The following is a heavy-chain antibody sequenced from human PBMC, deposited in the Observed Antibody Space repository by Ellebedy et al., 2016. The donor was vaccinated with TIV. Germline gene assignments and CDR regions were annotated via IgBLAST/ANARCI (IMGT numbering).Heavy chain of an antibody. CDR2: INPNSGGT. CDR1: RYTFTGYY. D-gene: IGHD2-2*01. Sequence: ASVKVSXKASRYTFTGYYMHWVRQAPGQGLEWMGWINPNSGGTNYAQKFQGRVTMTRDTSISTAYMELSRLRSDDTAVYYCARGGYCSSTSCYDWFDPWGQGTLVTVSS. V-gene: IGHV1-2*02. CDR3: ARGGYCSSTSCYDWFDP. J-gene: IGHJ5*02.